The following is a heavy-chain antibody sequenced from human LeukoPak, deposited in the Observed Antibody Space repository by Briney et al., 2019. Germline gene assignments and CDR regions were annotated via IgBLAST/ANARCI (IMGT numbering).Heavy chain of an antibody. CDR2: IYSGGST. Sequence: PGGSLRLSCAASGFTVSSYYMSWVRQAPGKGLEWVSVIYSGGSTYYADSVKGRFTISRDNAKNSLYLQMNSLRAEDTAVYYCSRDYPDYWGQGTLVTVSS. J-gene: IGHJ4*02. V-gene: IGHV3-53*01. CDR3: SRDYPDY. CDR1: GFTVSSYY.